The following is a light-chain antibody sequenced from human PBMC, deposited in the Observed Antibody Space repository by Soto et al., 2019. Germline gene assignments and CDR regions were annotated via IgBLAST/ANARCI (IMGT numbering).Light chain of an antibody. CDR2: DAS. Sequence: DIQMTQSPSSLSASVGDRVTITCQASQDVRKYLSWYQQKARKDPKLLIYDASNLETGVPSRFSGSGSGTAFTFTISSLQPEDIATYYCQQRHNLPHTFGPGTKVDIK. CDR1: QDVRKY. V-gene: IGKV1-33*01. CDR3: QQRHNLPHT. J-gene: IGKJ3*01.